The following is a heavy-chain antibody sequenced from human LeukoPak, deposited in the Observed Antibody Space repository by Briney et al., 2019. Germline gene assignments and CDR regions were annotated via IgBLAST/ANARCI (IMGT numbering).Heavy chain of an antibody. CDR3: ARFAYDSSGYYYVGWFDP. V-gene: IGHV4-34*01. CDR1: GGSFSGYY. J-gene: IGHJ5*02. CDR2: INHSGST. D-gene: IGHD3-22*01. Sequence: SETLSLTCAVYGGSFSGYYWSWIRQPPGKGLEWIGEINHSGSTNYNPSLTSRVTISVDTYKNQFSLKLSSVTAADTAVYYCARFAYDSSGYYYVGWFDPWGQGTLVTVSS.